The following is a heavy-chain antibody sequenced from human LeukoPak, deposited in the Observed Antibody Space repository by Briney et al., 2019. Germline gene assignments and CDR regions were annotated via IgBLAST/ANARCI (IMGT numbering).Heavy chain of an antibody. Sequence: SETLSLTCTVSGASISSYYWSWIRQPPGKGLEWIGYIYNSGSTKYISSLKSRATISLDASRNQFSLKLSSVTAADTAVYYCARKRTGDQGYYFDYWGQGTLVTVSS. D-gene: IGHD1-1*01. CDR3: ARKRTGDQGYYFDY. CDR1: GASISSYY. CDR2: IYNSGST. J-gene: IGHJ4*02. V-gene: IGHV4-59*01.